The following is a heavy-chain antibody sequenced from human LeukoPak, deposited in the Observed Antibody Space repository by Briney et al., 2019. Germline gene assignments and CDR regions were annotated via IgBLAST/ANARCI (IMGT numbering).Heavy chain of an antibody. D-gene: IGHD3-10*01. CDR3: ARSQNYYGSGDY. CDR1: GDSFSNGNYY. V-gene: IGHV4-61*03. Sequence: PSETLSLTCTVSGDSFSNGNYYWSWLRQPPGKALEWIGYIYYTGSTYYNPSLEGRVTISVDTSRNHFSVKLSSVTAADTAVYYCARSQNYYGSGDYWSQGTLVTVSS. CDR2: IYYTGST. J-gene: IGHJ4*02.